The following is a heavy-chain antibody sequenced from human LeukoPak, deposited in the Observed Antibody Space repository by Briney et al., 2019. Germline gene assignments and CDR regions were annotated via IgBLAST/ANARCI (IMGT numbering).Heavy chain of an antibody. J-gene: IGHJ4*02. CDR3: ARDRGDYGDCHDY. V-gene: IGHV3-73*01. Sequence: PGGSLRLSCAASGFTFSGSAMHWVRQASGKGLEWVGRIRSKANSYATAYAASVKGRFTISRDDSKNTAYLQMNSVRAEDTAVYYCARDRGDYGDCHDYWGQGTLVTVSS. D-gene: IGHD4-17*01. CDR2: IRSKANSYAT. CDR1: GFTFSGSA.